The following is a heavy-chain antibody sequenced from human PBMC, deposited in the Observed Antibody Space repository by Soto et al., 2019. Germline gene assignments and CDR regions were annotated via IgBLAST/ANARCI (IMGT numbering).Heavy chain of an antibody. CDR1: VFTFSPYA. D-gene: IGHD3-16*01. CDR2: ISGSGGNT. V-gene: IGHV3-23*01. Sequence: QTWGSLRLSCAASVFTFSPYAMTWVRQAPGKGLEWVSSISGSGGNTNYADSVKGRFTVSRDNSKRTLSLQMNSLTEEDTAIYYCAKGLRRLLRTQYYYGLDVWGRGTTVTVSS. J-gene: IGHJ6*02. CDR3: AKGLRRLLRTQYYYGLDV.